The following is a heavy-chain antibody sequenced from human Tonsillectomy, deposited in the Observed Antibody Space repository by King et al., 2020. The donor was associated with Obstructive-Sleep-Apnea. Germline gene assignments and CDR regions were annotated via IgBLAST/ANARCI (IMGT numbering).Heavy chain of an antibody. J-gene: IGHJ3*02. D-gene: IGHD6-19*01. CDR3: AKGVSSGGAFDI. CDR1: GFTFSSYG. Sequence: VQLVESGGGVVQPGGSLRLSCAVSGFTFSSYGMHWVRQAPGKGLEWVAFIRYDGSNKYYADSVKGRFTISRDNSKNTLYLQMNSLRAEDTAVYYCAKGVSSGGAFDIWGQGTMVTVSS. CDR2: IRYDGSNK. V-gene: IGHV3-30*02.